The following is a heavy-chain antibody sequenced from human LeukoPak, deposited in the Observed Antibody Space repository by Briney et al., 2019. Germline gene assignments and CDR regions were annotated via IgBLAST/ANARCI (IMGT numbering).Heavy chain of an antibody. V-gene: IGHV4-34*01. CDR1: GGSFSGYY. J-gene: IGHJ4*02. CDR2: INHSGRI. Sequence: SETLSLTCAVYGGSFSGYYWSWIRQPPGKGLEWIGEINHSGRIAYNPALKSRVTMSLDTPNKQFSLKLTSVTAADTAVYYCVTEDNELASAGKREVLWGQGTLVTVSS. CDR3: VTEDNELASAGKREVL. D-gene: IGHD6-13*01.